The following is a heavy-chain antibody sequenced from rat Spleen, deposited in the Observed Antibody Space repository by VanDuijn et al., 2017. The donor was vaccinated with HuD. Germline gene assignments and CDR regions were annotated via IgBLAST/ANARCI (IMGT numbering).Heavy chain of an antibody. CDR1: GFSLSNYG. Sequence: QVQLKESGPGLVQPSQTLSLTCTVSGFSLSNYGVTWVRQPPGKGLEWMGVIWTGGSTAYNSLLKSRLSISRDTSKNQLFLKMSRRQTEDTATYYCARAGSAAISLGNWFAYWGQGTLVTVSS. D-gene: IGHD1-2*01. CDR3: ARAGSAAISLGNWFAY. CDR2: IWTGGST. V-gene: IGHV2-4*01. J-gene: IGHJ3*01.